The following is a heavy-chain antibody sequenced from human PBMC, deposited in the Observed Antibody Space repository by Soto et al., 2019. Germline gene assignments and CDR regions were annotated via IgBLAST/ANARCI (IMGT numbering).Heavy chain of an antibody. Sequence: GGSLRLSCAASGFTFSDYYMSWIRQAPGKGLEGVSYISSSSSYTNYADSVKGRFTISRDNAKNSLYLQMNSLRAEDTAVYYCARDRGYCSGGSCYELFTYGMDVWGQGAMVTVSS. D-gene: IGHD2-15*01. V-gene: IGHV3-11*06. J-gene: IGHJ6*02. CDR1: GFTFSDYY. CDR3: ARDRGYCSGGSCYELFTYGMDV. CDR2: ISSSSSYT.